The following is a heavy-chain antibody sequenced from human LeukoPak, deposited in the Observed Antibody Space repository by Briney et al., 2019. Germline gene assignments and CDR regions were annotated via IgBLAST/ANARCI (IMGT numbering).Heavy chain of an antibody. J-gene: IGHJ4*02. CDR1: GYSISSGYY. Sequence: PSETLSLTCTVSGYSISSGYYWGWVRQPPGKGLEWIASIYYSGATSYKTSLKSRLTISLDASHNQFSLKLRSVTAADTAVYYCAREDGYNAWNEYSSRDYWGQGLLVTVSS. D-gene: IGHD5-24*01. CDR3: AREDGYNAWNEYSSRDY. V-gene: IGHV4-38-2*02. CDR2: IYYSGAT.